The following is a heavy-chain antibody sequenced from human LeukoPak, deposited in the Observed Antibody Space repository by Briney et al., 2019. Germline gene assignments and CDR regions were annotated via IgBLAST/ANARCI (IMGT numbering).Heavy chain of an antibody. CDR2: ISPYNGNT. CDR3: ATFAWSNSGHYHYDAFDI. CDR1: GYTFTSYG. D-gene: IGHD3-3*01. J-gene: IGHJ3*02. V-gene: IGHV1-18*01. Sequence: ASVKVSCKASGYTFTSYGISWVRQAPGEGLQWMGWISPYNGNTKKAQEFQGRLSLTTETSTRTAHLELRSLKSDDTAVYYCATFAWSNSGHYHYDAFDIWGQGTMVTVSS.